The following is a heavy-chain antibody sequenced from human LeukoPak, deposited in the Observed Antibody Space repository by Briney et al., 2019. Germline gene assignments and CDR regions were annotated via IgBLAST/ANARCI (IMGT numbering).Heavy chain of an antibody. CDR2: INHSGST. Sequence: SETLSLTCAVYGGSFSGYYWSWIRQPPGKGLEWIGEINHSGSTNYNPSLKSRVTISVDTSKNQFYLKLSSVTAADTAVYYCARESRRRGTAMVLGGNWRREKNWFDPWGQGTLVTVSS. J-gene: IGHJ5*02. V-gene: IGHV4-34*01. CDR3: ARESRRRGTAMVLGGNWRREKNWFDP. D-gene: IGHD5-18*01. CDR1: GGSFSGYY.